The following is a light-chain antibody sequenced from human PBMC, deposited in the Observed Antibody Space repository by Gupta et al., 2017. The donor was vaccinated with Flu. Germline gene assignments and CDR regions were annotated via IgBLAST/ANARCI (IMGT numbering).Light chain of an antibody. J-gene: IGKJ2*01. CDR3: QQDYNLPYT. V-gene: IGKV1-33*01. CDR2: EAS. CDR1: QDISNY. Sequence: IHMTQSPSSLSASVGDRVTITCQASQDISNYLNWYQQKPGKAPKLLIYEASNLDTGLPSRFSGSGSGTDFTFTISIMQREDIATYYCQQDYNLPYTLGQGTKLEIK.